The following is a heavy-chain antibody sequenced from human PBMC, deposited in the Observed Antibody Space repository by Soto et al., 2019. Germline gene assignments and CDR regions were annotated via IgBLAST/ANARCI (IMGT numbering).Heavy chain of an antibody. CDR3: ARDVSSGWWGAFDY. Sequence: ASVKVSCKASGYTFTSYAMHWVRQAPGQRLEWMGWINAGNGNTKYSQKFQGRVTITADESTSTAYMELSSLRSEDTAVYYCARDVSSGWWGAFDYWGQGTLVTVSS. J-gene: IGHJ4*02. V-gene: IGHV1-3*01. D-gene: IGHD6-19*01. CDR2: INAGNGNT. CDR1: GYTFTSYA.